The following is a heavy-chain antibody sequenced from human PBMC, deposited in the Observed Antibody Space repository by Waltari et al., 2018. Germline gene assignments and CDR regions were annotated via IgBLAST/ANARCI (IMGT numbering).Heavy chain of an antibody. CDR1: GYILTSFG. V-gene: IGHV7-4-1*02. Sequence: VQLGQSGFGLKKPGALGKNSCKASGYILTSFGINLVRQAPGQGLWLMGGIIPSTGNPTYAQGFTGRFVFSLDTSVSTAYLEINNLKAEDTAVYYCTREVVPAATIVVNWFDPWGQGTLVTVSS. D-gene: IGHD2-2*01. CDR3: TREVVPAATIVVNWFDP. J-gene: IGHJ5*02. CDR2: IIPSTGNP.